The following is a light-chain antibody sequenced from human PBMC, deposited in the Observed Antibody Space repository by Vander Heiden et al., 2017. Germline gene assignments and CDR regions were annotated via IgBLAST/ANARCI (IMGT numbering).Light chain of an antibody. CDR2: DAS. J-gene: IGKJ4*01. V-gene: IGKV1-33*01. CDR3: QQDDNLPLT. Sequence: DIQRPQSPSSLSASVGDRVTITCQASQDISNYLNWYQQKPGKAPKLLIYDASNLETGVPSRFSGSGSGTDFTFTISSLQPEDIATYYCQQDDNLPLTFGGGTKVEIK. CDR1: QDISNY.